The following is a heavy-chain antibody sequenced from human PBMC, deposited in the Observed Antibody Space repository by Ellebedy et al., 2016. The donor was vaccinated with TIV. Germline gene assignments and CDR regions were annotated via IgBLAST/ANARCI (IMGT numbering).Heavy chain of an antibody. V-gene: IGHV4-39*01. J-gene: IGHJ3*02. Sequence: SETLSLXXTVSGVSIRSSLYYWGWIRQPPGKGLEWVGSLFHSGSTYYNPSLKSRVTISDDTSKNQFSLRLTSVTAADTAVYYCATYRGAIDSFDIWGQGTLVTASS. CDR1: GVSIRSSLYY. CDR3: ATYRGAIDSFDI. D-gene: IGHD3-10*01. CDR2: LFHSGST.